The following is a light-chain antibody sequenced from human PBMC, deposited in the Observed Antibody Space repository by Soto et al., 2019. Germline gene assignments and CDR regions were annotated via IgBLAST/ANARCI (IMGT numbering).Light chain of an antibody. CDR1: SSNIGAGYE. J-gene: IGLJ1*01. Sequence: QSVLTQPPSVSEAPGQRVTISCTGSSSNIGAGYEAHWYQQVPGTAPKLLIYENNNRPSGVPYRFSGSKSGTSASLAITGGQAEDEAENYCQSYDSSLSGYVFGTGTKVTVL. CDR3: QSYDSSLSGYV. V-gene: IGLV1-40*01. CDR2: ENN.